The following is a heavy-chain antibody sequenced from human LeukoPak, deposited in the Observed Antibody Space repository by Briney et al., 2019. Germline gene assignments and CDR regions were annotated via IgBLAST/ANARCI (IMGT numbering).Heavy chain of an antibody. CDR1: GYTFTSYG. Sequence: ASVKVSCMASGYTFTSYGISWVRQAPGQGLEWMGWISAYYGNTNYAQKLQGRVTMTTDTSTSTAYMELRSLRSDDTAVYYCARSTYYDFWSGYLFDYWGQGTLVTVSS. CDR2: ISAYYGNT. V-gene: IGHV1-18*01. D-gene: IGHD3-3*01. CDR3: ARSTYYDFWSGYLFDY. J-gene: IGHJ4*02.